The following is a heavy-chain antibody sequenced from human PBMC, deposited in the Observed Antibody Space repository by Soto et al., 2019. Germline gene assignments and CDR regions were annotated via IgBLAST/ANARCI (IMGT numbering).Heavy chain of an antibody. Sequence: QVQLQESGSGLVKPSQSLSLTCTVSGVSLNTADTWWSWIRQSPGKGLEFIGYYHSGGSTYYDASFRSRVIIPADTSNTHFSLKLSSVTAADTAVYFCVRSRQMESGNDYGLDVWGQGTTVTVSS. CDR2: YHSGGST. D-gene: IGHD1-1*01. J-gene: IGHJ6*02. CDR3: VRSRQMESGNDYGLDV. CDR1: GVSLNTADTW. V-gene: IGHV4-30-4*01.